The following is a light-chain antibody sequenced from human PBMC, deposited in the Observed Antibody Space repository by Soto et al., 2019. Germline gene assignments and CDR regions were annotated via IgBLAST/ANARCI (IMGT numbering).Light chain of an antibody. Sequence: QSVLTQPASVSGSPGQSITISCTGTSSDVGGSNYVSWYQQHPGKAPKLMIYDVTNRPSGVSNRFSGSKSGNTASLTISGLEAEDVAYYYGRTYTSSDPLCPFETGPKLPVL. V-gene: IGLV2-14*01. CDR3: RTYTSSDPLCP. CDR2: DVT. J-gene: IGLJ1*01. CDR1: SSDVGGSNY.